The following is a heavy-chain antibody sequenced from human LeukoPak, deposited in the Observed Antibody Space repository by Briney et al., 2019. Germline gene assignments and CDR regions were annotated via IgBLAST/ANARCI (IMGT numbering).Heavy chain of an antibody. CDR2: ISYDGSNK. V-gene: IGHV3-30*19. Sequence: GRSLRLSCAASGFTFSSYGMHWVRQAPGKELEWVAVISYDGSNKYCADSVKGRFTISRDNSKNTLYLQMNSLRAEDTAVYYCAREGARVGASSDYYYYGMDVWGQGTTVTVSS. CDR3: AREGARVGASSDYYYYGMDV. CDR1: GFTFSSYG. D-gene: IGHD1-26*01. J-gene: IGHJ6*02.